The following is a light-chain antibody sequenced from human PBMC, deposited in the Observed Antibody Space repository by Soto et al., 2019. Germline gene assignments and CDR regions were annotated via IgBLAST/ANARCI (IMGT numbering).Light chain of an antibody. V-gene: IGLV2-11*01. CDR1: SSDVGGYNY. CDR3: CSYAGSSNMI. Sequence: QSVLTQPPSVSGSLGQSVTISCTGISSDVGGYNYVSWYQQHPNKAPKLMIYDVSKRPSGVPDRFSGSKSGNTAALTISGLQADDEADYHCCSYAGSSNMIFGGGTKVTVL. CDR2: DVS. J-gene: IGLJ2*01.